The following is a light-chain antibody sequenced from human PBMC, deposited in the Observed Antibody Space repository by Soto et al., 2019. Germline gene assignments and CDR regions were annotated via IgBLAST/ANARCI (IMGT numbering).Light chain of an antibody. J-gene: IGLJ3*02. Sequence: QLVLTQSPSASASLGASVKLTCTLSSGHSSYAIAWHQQQPEKGPRHLMKLNSDGSHSKGDGIPDRFSGSSSGAERSLTISSLQSEDEADYYCQTWGTGPVVFGGGTKLTVL. CDR2: LNSDGSH. CDR3: QTWGTGPVV. V-gene: IGLV4-69*01. CDR1: SGHSSYA.